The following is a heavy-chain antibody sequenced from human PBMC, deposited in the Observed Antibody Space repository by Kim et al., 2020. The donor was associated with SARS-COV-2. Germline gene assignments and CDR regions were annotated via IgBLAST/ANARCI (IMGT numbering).Heavy chain of an antibody. CDR3: ARASREYYDFWSGYYSLDY. J-gene: IGHJ4*02. V-gene: IGHV1-18*04. CDR2: ISAYNGNT. CDR1: GYTFTSYG. D-gene: IGHD3-3*01. Sequence: ASVKVSCKASGYTFTSYGISWVRQAPGQGLEWMGWISAYNGNTNYAQKLQGRVTMTTDTSTSIAYMELRSLRSDDTAVYYCARASREYYDFWSGYYSLDYWGQGTLVTVSS.